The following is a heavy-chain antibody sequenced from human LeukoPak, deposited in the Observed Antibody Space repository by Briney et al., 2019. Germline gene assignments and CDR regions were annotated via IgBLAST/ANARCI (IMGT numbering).Heavy chain of an antibody. V-gene: IGHV4-39*02. Sequence: SETLSLTCTVSGGSISSSSYYWGWIRQPPGKGLEWIGSIYYSGSTYYNPSLKSRVTISVDTSKNQFSLKLSSVTAADTAVYYCARDHGSGWTWAYDYWGQGTLVTVSS. D-gene: IGHD6-19*01. J-gene: IGHJ4*02. CDR1: GGSISSSSYY. CDR3: ARDHGSGWTWAYDY. CDR2: IYYSGST.